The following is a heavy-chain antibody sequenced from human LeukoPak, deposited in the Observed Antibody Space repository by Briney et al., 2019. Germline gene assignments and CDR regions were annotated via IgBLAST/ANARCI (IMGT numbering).Heavy chain of an antibody. V-gene: IGHV1-2*02. CDR3: ARMYYYGSGNIDY. Sequence: ASVKVSCKASGYTFTGYYMHWVRQAPGQGREWMGWINPNSGGTNYAQKFQGRVTMTRDTSISTAYMELSRLRSDDTAVYYCARMYYYGSGNIDYWGQGTLVTVSS. CDR1: GYTFTGYY. J-gene: IGHJ4*02. D-gene: IGHD3-10*01. CDR2: INPNSGGT.